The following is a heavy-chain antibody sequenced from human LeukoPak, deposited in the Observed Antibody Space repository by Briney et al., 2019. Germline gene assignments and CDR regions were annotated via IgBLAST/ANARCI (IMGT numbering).Heavy chain of an antibody. CDR2: ISAYNGNT. CDR3: ARAIRYQLLSDY. J-gene: IGHJ4*02. V-gene: IGHV1-18*01. Sequence: ASVKVSCKASGYIFTNNGISWVRQAPGQGLEWMGWISAYNGNTNYARNLQGRVTMTTDTFTSTAYMELRSLRSDDTAVYYCARAIRYQLLSDYWGQGTLVTVSS. CDR1: GYIFTNNG. D-gene: IGHD2-2*01.